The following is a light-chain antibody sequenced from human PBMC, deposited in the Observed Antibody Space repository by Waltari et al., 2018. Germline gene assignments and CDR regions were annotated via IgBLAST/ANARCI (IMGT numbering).Light chain of an antibody. V-gene: IGLV2-11*01. CDR3: CSYTGTYTHWV. CDR1: SNDVGAYNY. CDR2: DVS. Sequence: QSALTQPRSVSGSPGQSVTISCPGTSNDVGAYNYVYWHQQHPGKAPKLMIYDVSKRPSGVPDRFSASKSGNTASLTISGLQAEDEADYYCCSYTGTYTHWVFGGGTKLTVL. J-gene: IGLJ3*02.